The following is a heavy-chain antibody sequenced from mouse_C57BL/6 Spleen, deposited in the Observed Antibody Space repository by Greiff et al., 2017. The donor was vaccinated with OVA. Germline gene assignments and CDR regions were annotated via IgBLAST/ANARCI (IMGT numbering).Heavy chain of an antibody. CDR3: ARYGYDWFAY. V-gene: IGHV1-55*01. CDR1: GYTFTSYW. CDR2: IYPGSGST. J-gene: IGHJ3*01. D-gene: IGHD2-2*01. Sequence: QVHVKQPGAELVKPGASVKMSCKASGYTFTSYWITWVKQRPGQGLEWIGDIYPGSGSTNYNEKFKSKATLTVDTSSSTAYMQLSSLTSEDSAVYYCARYGYDWFAYWGQGTLVTVSA.